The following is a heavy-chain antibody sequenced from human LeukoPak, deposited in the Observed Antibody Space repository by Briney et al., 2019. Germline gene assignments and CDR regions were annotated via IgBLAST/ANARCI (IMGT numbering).Heavy chain of an antibody. Sequence: SETLSLTCAVYGGSFSGYYWSWIRQPPGKGLEWIGEINHSGSTNYNPSLKSRVTISVDTSKNQFSLKLSSVTAADTAVYYWARRKPKTDNTAMVSWGQGTLVTVSS. D-gene: IGHD5-18*01. CDR2: INHSGST. CDR1: GGSFSGYY. CDR3: ARRKPKTDNTAMVS. J-gene: IGHJ4*02. V-gene: IGHV4-34*01.